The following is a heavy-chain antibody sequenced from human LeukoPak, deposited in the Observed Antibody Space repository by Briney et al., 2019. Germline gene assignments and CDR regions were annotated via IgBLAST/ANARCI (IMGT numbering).Heavy chain of an antibody. CDR2: ISAYNGNT. CDR3: ARTNIAVAGYGMDV. CDR1: GYTFTSYG. Sequence: GASVKVSCKGSGYTFTSYGISWVRQAPGQGLEWMGWISAYNGNTNYAQKLQGRVTMTTDTSTSTAYMELRSLRPDDTAVYYCARTNIAVAGYGMDVWGQGTTVTVSS. V-gene: IGHV1-18*01. D-gene: IGHD6-19*01. J-gene: IGHJ6*02.